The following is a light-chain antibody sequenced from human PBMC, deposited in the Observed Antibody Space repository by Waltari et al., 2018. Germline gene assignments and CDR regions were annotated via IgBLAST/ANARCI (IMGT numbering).Light chain of an antibody. CDR2: QDT. CDR1: KLGDKY. J-gene: IGLJ3*02. Sequence: SSALAQPPSVSVSPGQTASITCSGDKLGDKYASWYQQRPGHSPVLVIYQDTKRPSGIPGRFSGSNSGNTATLTISGTQALDEADYYCQAWDSSTGVFGGGTKLTVL. CDR3: QAWDSSTGV. V-gene: IGLV3-1*01.